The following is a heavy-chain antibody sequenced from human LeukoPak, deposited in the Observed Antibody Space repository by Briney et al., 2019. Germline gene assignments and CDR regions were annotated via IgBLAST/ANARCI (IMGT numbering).Heavy chain of an antibody. J-gene: IGHJ4*02. CDR3: ARDAFDTRSLDY. Sequence: GGSLRLSCAASGFTFSRYWMSWVRQAPGKGLEWVANIKEDGSEKYYVDSVEGRFTISRDNAKNSLYLQMNSLRAEDTAVYYCARDAFDTRSLDYWGQGTLVTVSS. CDR1: GFTFSRYW. V-gene: IGHV3-7*01. D-gene: IGHD3-22*01. CDR2: IKEDGSEK.